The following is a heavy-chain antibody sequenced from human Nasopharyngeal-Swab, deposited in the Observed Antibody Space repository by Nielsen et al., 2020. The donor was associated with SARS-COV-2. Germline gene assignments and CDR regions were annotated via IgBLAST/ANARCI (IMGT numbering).Heavy chain of an antibody. CDR2: IYPGDSDT. Sequence: KVSCKGSGYSFTSYWIGWGRQMPGKGLEWMGIIYPGDSDTRYSPSFQGQVTISADKSISTAYLQWSSLKASDTAMYYCAGFTVVTPDDAFDIWGQGTMVTVSS. CDR3: AGFTVVTPDDAFDI. CDR1: GYSFTSYW. D-gene: IGHD4-23*01. J-gene: IGHJ3*02. V-gene: IGHV5-51*01.